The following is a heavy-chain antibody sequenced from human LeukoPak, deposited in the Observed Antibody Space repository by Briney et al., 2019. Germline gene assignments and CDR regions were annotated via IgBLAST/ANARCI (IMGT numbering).Heavy chain of an antibody. CDR2: IYTSGST. J-gene: IGHJ5*02. CDR1: GGSISSGSYY. D-gene: IGHD3-22*01. Sequence: SQTLSLTCTVSGGSISSGSYYWSWIRQPAGKGLEWIGRIYTSGSTNYNPSLKSRVTISVDTSKNQFSLKLSSVTAADTAVYYCARGEYYYDSSGYYGGYNWFDPRGQGTLVTVSS. CDR3: ARGEYYYDSSGYYGGYNWFDP. V-gene: IGHV4-61*02.